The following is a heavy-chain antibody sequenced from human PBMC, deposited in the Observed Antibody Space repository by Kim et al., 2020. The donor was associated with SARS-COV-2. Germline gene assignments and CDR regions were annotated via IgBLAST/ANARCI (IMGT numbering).Heavy chain of an antibody. Sequence: SETLSLTCSVSGGSISSYSWSWIRQLPGKRLEWIGNVLYTGTTNYNPSLKGRVTISRDTSNNQFSLKLTSVTAADTAVYYCARQNGPHYYYGIDVWGQGATVIVSS. D-gene: IGHD2-8*01. V-gene: IGHV4-59*01. CDR1: GGSISSYS. CDR3: ARQNGPHYYYGIDV. CDR2: VLYTGTT. J-gene: IGHJ6*02.